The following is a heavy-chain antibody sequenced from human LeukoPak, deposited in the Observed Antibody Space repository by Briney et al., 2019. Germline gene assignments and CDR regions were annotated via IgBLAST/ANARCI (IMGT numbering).Heavy chain of an antibody. Sequence: ASVKVSCKASGYTFTSYGISWVRQAPGQGLEWMGWISAYNGNTNYAQKFQGRVTMTRDTSISTAYMELSRLRSDDTAGYYCARDQSGGLRYCSSTSCKPTNYYYMDVWGKGTTVTVSS. CDR1: GYTFTSYG. CDR2: ISAYNGNT. J-gene: IGHJ6*03. CDR3: ARDQSGGLRYCSSTSCKPTNYYYMDV. V-gene: IGHV1-18*01. D-gene: IGHD2-2*01.